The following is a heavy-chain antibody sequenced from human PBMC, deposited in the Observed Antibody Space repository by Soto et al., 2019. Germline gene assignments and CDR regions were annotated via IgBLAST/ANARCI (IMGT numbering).Heavy chain of an antibody. V-gene: IGHV4-31*03. CDR1: GGSISSGGYY. Sequence: SETLSLTCTVSGGSISSGGYYWSWIRQHPGKGLEWIGYIYYSGSTYYNPSLKSRVTISVDTSKNQFSLKLSPVTAAATAVYYCARAPPHHLYSGSERFDYWGQGTLVTVA. D-gene: IGHD5-12*01. CDR2: IYYSGST. J-gene: IGHJ4*02. CDR3: ARAPPHHLYSGSERFDY.